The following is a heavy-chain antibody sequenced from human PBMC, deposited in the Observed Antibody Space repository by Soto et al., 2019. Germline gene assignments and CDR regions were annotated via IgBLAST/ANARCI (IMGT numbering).Heavy chain of an antibody. CDR1: GYNFSGYG. D-gene: IGHD3-10*01. V-gene: IGHV1-18*01. Sequence: QVQLVQSGTEVKKPGASVKVSCKASGYNFSGYGISWVRQAPGQGLEWMGWISVYNRNSHSAQKLQGRLTMTTDTSTSTAYMELLSLKSDDTAVYYCARDCGHWFGEFDAFHIWGQGTKVTVSS. CDR2: ISVYNRNS. J-gene: IGHJ3*02. CDR3: ARDCGHWFGEFDAFHI.